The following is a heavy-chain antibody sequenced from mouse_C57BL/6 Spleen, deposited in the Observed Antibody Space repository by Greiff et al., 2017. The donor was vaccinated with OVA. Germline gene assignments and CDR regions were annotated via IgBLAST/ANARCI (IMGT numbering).Heavy chain of an antibody. CDR2: IYPGSGNT. CDR3: ARTGPYRGFAY. V-gene: IGHV1-66*01. Sequence: VKLQESGPELVKPGASVKISCKASGYSFTSYYIHWVKQRPGQGLEWIGWIYPGSGNTKYNEKFKGKATLTADTSSSTAYMQLSSLTSEDSAVYYCARTGPYRGFAYWGQGTLVTVSA. J-gene: IGHJ3*01. CDR1: GYSFTSYY.